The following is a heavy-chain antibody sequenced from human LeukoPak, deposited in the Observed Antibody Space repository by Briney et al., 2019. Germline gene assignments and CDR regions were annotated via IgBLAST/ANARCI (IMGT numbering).Heavy chain of an antibody. CDR1: GFSFSGYG. CDR3: ARSSWGYTSGWTTYSFDI. Sequence: QTGGSLRLSCATSGFSFSGYGMHWVRQAPGKGLEWITFIRYDGSTKYYADSVKGRFTISRDNSKNTLYLQVNSLRVEDTAVYYCARSSWGYTSGWTTYSFDIWGQGTLVTVSA. V-gene: IGHV3-30*02. D-gene: IGHD6-19*01. J-gene: IGHJ4*02. CDR2: IRYDGSTK.